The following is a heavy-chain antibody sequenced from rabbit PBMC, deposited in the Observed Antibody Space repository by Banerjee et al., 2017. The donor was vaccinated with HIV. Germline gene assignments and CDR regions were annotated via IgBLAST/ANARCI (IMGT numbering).Heavy chain of an antibody. D-gene: IGHD2-1*01. CDR3: ARRDVYDAAGASMYGDSMYAFNL. J-gene: IGHJ4*01. CDR1: GFSFSSGYD. V-gene: IGHV1S45*01. Sequence: QQQLVESGGGLVTPEGSLTLTCKASGFSFSSGYDMCWVRQAPGKGLEWIACIYTSSGSTWYASWAKGRFTISKTSSTTVTLQMTSLTAADTATYFCARRDVYDAAGASMYGDSMYAFNLWGQGTLVTVS. CDR2: IYTSSGST.